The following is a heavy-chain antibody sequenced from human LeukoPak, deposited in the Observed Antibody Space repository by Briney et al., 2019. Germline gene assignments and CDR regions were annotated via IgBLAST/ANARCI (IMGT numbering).Heavy chain of an antibody. CDR3: ARFSSGWYSRDY. V-gene: IGHV4-39*01. Sequence: SETLSLTCTVPGGSISSSSYYWGWIRQPPGKGLEWIGSIYYSGSTYYNPSLKSRVTISVDTSKKQFSLKLSSVTAADTAVYYCARFSSGWYSRDYWGQGTLVTVSS. CDR2: IYYSGST. D-gene: IGHD6-19*01. CDR1: GGSISSSSYY. J-gene: IGHJ4*02.